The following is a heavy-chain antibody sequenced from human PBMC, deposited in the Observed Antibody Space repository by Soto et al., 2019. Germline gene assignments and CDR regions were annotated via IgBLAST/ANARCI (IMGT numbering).Heavy chain of an antibody. CDR3: AKDTVKAIAVAGWFDT. CDR1: GFTFDDYA. J-gene: IGHJ5*02. Sequence: PGGSLRLSCAASGFTFDDYAMHWVRQAPGKGLEWVSGISWNSGSIGYADSVKGRFTISRDNAKNSLYLQMNSLRAEDTALYYCAKDTVKAIAVAGWFDTWGQGTLVTVSS. D-gene: IGHD6-19*01. V-gene: IGHV3-9*01. CDR2: ISWNSGSI.